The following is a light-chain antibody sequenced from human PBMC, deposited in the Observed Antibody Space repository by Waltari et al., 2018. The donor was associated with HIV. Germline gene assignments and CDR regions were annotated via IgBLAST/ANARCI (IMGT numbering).Light chain of an antibody. J-gene: IGLJ2*01. Sequence: QSVLTQPPSVSAAPGQKVTISCSGSSSNIGHNYVSRYQQLPGTAPKLLIYDNSKRPSGIPDRFSASKSGTSATLVITGLQIGDEADYFCGTWDNSLSAYVLFGGGTKLTVL. CDR2: DNS. V-gene: IGLV1-51*01. CDR1: SSNIGHNY. CDR3: GTWDNSLSAYVL.